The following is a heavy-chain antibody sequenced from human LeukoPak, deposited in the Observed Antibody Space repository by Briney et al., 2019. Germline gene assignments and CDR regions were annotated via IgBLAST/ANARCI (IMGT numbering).Heavy chain of an antibody. CDR3: AREGSYYRFDY. V-gene: IGHV4-59*01. Sequence: SETLSLTCTVSGGSISSYYWSWIRQPPGKGLERIGYIYYSGSTNYNPSLKSRVTISVDTSKNQFSLKLSSVTAADTAVYYCAREGSYYRFDYWGQGTLVTVSS. CDR2: IYYSGST. D-gene: IGHD1-26*01. J-gene: IGHJ4*02. CDR1: GGSISSYY.